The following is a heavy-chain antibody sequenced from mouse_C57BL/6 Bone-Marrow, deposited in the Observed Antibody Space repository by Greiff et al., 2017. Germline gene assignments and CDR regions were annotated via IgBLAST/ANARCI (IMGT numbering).Heavy chain of an antibody. CDR1: GFSFNTYA. D-gene: IGHD1-1*01. J-gene: IGHJ3*01. Sequence: EVMLVESGGGLVQPKGSLKLSCAASGFSFNTYAMNWVRQAPGKGLEWVARIRSKSNNYATYYADSVKDRFTISRDDSESMLYLQMNNLKTEDTAMYYCVSSYYGSPPWFAYWGQGTLVTVSA. CDR2: IRSKSNNYAT. V-gene: IGHV10-1*01. CDR3: VSSYYGSPPWFAY.